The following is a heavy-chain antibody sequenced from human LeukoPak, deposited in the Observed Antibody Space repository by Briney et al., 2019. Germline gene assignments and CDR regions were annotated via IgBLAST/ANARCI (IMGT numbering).Heavy chain of an antibody. CDR2: IYYSGST. CDR3: AREVDTMVRGVMSDY. J-gene: IGHJ4*02. CDR1: GGSISSHY. D-gene: IGHD3-10*01. V-gene: IGHV4-39*07. Sequence: PSETLSLTCTVSGGSISSHYWGWIRQPPGKGLEWIGSIYYSGSTYYNPSLKSRVTISVDTSKNQFSLKLSSVTAADTAVYYCAREVDTMVRGVMSDYWGQGTLVTVSS.